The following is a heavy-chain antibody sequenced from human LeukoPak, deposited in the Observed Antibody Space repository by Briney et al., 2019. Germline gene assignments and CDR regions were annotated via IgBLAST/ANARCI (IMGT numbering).Heavy chain of an antibody. CDR1: GFTFNRCW. V-gene: IGHV3-7*03. CDR2: IKQDGSEK. Sequence: GGSLRLSCVVSGFTFNRCWMNWVRQAPGKGLEWVANIKQDGSEKYYVDSVKGRFTISRDNAKNSLYLQMNSLRAEDTAVYYCARGIEDRITIFGYWGQGTLVTVSS. CDR3: ARGIEDRITIFGY. J-gene: IGHJ4*02. D-gene: IGHD3-3*01.